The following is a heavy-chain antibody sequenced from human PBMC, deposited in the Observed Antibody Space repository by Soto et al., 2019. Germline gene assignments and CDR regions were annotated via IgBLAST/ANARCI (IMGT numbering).Heavy chain of an antibody. D-gene: IGHD6-6*01. V-gene: IGHV4-59*08. CDR2: IYYSGST. J-gene: IGHJ4*01. CDR3: ARHSSSSSQSTSVLDY. Sequence: SHPRSVADGTIGSYYWRRIRKTPGKGLEWIGYIYYSGSTNYNPSLKSRVTISVDTSKNQFSLKLGSVTAADTAVYYCARHSSSSSQSTSVLDYWVHGSLVTGTS. CDR1: DGTIGSYY.